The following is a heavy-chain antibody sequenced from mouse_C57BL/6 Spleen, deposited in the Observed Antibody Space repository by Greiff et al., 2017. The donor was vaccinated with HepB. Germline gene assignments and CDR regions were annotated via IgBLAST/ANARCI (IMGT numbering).Heavy chain of an antibody. V-gene: IGHV1-82*01. CDR1: GYAFSSSW. Sequence: QVQLQQSGPELVKPGASVKISCKASGYAFSSSWMNWVKQRPGKGLEWIGRIYPGDGDTNYNGKFKGKATLTADKTSSTAYMQLSSLTSEDSAVYFCAREEKTGTGDYWGQGTTLTVSS. D-gene: IGHD4-1*01. J-gene: IGHJ2*01. CDR2: IYPGDGDT. CDR3: AREEKTGTGDY.